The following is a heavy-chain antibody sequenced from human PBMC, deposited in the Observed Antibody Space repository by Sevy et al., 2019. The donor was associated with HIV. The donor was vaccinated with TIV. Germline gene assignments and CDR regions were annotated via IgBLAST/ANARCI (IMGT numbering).Heavy chain of an antibody. V-gene: IGHV3-7*01. Sequence: GGSLRLSCAASGFTFSANWMNWVLQAPGKGLEWVANIKGDGGDKHYVDSVEGRFTISRDNAKNLLYLQMNSLRVEDTAVYYCAHGTFGRFESWGQGTLVTVSS. CDR1: GFTFSANW. CDR2: IKGDGGDK. D-gene: IGHD3-16*01. J-gene: IGHJ4*02. CDR3: AHGTFGRFES.